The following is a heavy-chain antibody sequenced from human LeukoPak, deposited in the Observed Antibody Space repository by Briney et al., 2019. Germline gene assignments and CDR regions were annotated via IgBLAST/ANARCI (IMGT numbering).Heavy chain of an antibody. CDR1: GFTCSNYV. D-gene: IGHD3-22*01. Sequence: GGSLRLSCAASGFTCSNYVMNWVRQAPGKGLEWVSGISGNGGSKYYADSVKVRFTLSRDNSKNKMDLQIRSLRAEDAAAYYCAKALGYYDSSGYLNFDSWGQGTLVTVSS. CDR3: AKALGYYDSSGYLNFDS. V-gene: IGHV3-23*01. J-gene: IGHJ4*02. CDR2: ISGNGGSK.